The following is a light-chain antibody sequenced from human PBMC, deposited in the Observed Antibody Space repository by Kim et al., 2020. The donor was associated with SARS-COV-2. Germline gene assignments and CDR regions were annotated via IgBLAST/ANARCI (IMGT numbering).Light chain of an antibody. CDR2: RAS. Sequence: SIGEGVTITCQGSQRRNSWLAWYQQKPGQAPKLRIDRASNLQSGVPSRFSGSGSWTEFTRTISSLQPNDFAPCYCQRYKTYSLWTFGRGTEADI. CDR3: QRYKTYSLWT. V-gene: IGKV1-5*03. CDR1: QRRNSW. J-gene: IGKJ1*01.